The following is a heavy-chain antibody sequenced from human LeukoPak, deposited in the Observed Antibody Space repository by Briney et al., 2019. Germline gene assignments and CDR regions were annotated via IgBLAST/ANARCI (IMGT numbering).Heavy chain of an antibody. V-gene: IGHV1-18*01. CDR1: GYTFTSYG. D-gene: IGHD6-13*01. J-gene: IGHJ4*02. Sequence: ASVKVSCKASGYTFTSYGISWVRQAPGQGLEWMGWISAYNGNTNYAQKLQGRVTMTTGTSTSTAYMELRSLRSDDTAVYYCARAMVVNIAAAGIGFDYWGQGTLVTVSS. CDR3: ARAMVVNIAAAGIGFDY. CDR2: ISAYNGNT.